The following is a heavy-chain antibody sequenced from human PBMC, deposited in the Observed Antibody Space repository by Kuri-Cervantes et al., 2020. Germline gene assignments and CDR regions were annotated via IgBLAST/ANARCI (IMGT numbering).Heavy chain of an antibody. J-gene: IGHJ4*02. CDR2: IYSGGST. V-gene: IGHV3-53*01. CDR1: GFTVSSNY. CDR3: ARGNFGVVVPAAPFDY. Sequence: GESLKISCAASGFTVSSNYMTWVRQAPGKGLEWVSIIYSGGSTSYADSVKGRFTISRYNAKNSLYLQMNSLRAEDTAVYYCARGNFGVVVPAAPFDYWGQGTLVTVSS. D-gene: IGHD2-2*01.